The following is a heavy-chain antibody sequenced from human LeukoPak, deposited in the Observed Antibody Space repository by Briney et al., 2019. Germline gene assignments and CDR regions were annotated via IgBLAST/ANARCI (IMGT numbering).Heavy chain of an antibody. Sequence: SETLSLTCTVSGDSISGGTFYWGWIRQPPGQGLEWIGSIHFNGNTYYNPSLKSPVTISVDMPKNQFSLNLSSVTVADTAVYYCAGRVGATIWTGLHFWGQGILVTVSS. V-gene: IGHV4-39*01. D-gene: IGHD1-26*01. CDR2: IHFNGNT. J-gene: IGHJ4*02. CDR1: GDSISGGTFY. CDR3: AGRVGATIWTGLHF.